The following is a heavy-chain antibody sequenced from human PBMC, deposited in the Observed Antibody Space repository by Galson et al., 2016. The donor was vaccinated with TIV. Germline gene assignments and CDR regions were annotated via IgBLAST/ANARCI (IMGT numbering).Heavy chain of an antibody. CDR2: ISNDGSNK. J-gene: IGHJ4*02. Sequence: SLRLSCAVSGFTFRRFGMHWVRQAPGKGLEWLAVISNDGSNKVYADSVKGRFTISRDNTKKTMFLEMSSLRGEETAVYYCAKHGEDESSSTSFFDFWGRGTLVIVSS. V-gene: IGHV3-30*18. CDR3: AKHGEDESSSTSFFDF. CDR1: GFTFRRFG. D-gene: IGHD6-6*01.